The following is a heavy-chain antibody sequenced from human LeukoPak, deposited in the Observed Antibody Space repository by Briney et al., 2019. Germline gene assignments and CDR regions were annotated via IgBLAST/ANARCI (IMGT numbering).Heavy chain of an antibody. V-gene: IGHV3-30*04. Sequence: GGSLRLSCAASGFTFSSYAIHWVRQARGKGLEWVAVISYDGSNKYNADSVKGRFTISRNNSKNTLYLQMNRLRAEDTAVYYCARGFLGGRAVAGNYYNYYMDVWGKGTTVTVSS. J-gene: IGHJ6*03. D-gene: IGHD6-19*01. CDR3: ARGFLGGRAVAGNYYNYYMDV. CDR2: ISYDGSNK. CDR1: GFTFSSYA.